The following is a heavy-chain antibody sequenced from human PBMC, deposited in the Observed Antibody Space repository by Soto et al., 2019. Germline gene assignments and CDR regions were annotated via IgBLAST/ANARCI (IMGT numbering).Heavy chain of an antibody. CDR1: GFSLSTSGVG. CDR2: IYWDDDK. Sequence: QITLKESGPPLVKPTQTLTLTCTFSGFSLSTSGVGVDWIRQPPGKALEWLALIYWDDDKRYSPSLKSRRTIAKDTAKDQVVLTMIKMDPVDTATCCCAHRQPGLAIDYWGQGALVTVSS. D-gene: IGHD3-10*01. J-gene: IGHJ4*02. CDR3: AHRQPGLAIDY. V-gene: IGHV2-5*02.